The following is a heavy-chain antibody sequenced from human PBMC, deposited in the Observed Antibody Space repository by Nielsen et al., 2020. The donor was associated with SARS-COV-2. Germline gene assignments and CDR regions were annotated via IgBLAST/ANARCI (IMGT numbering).Heavy chain of an antibody. CDR3: ARDKITTYYYDSSGYYYYDAFDI. Sequence: WIRQPPGKGLEWIGEINHSGSTNYNPSLKSRVTISVDTSKNQFSLKLSSVTAADTAVYYCARDKITTYYYDSSGYYYYDAFDIWGQGTMVTV. V-gene: IGHV4-34*01. D-gene: IGHD3-22*01. CDR2: INHSGST. J-gene: IGHJ3*02.